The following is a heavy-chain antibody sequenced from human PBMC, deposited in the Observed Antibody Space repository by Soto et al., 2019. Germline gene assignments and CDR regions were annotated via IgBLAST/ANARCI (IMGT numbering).Heavy chain of an antibody. CDR1: GFPFSSTD. CDR2: IDGSGGTT. CDR3: AKNSGWFNT. V-gene: IGHV3-23*01. Sequence: EFQVLQSGAGLVQPGGSLTLSCAASGFPFSSTDMTWVRQAPGKGLEWVSTIDGSGGTTYYADSVKGRFTISRDNSINTVFLQMNSLRADDTALYFCAKNSGWFNTWGQGALVTVSS. D-gene: IGHD3-10*01. J-gene: IGHJ5*02.